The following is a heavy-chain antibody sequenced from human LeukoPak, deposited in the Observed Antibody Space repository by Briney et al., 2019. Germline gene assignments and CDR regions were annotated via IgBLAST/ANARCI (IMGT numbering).Heavy chain of an antibody. CDR1: GFTFSSYS. CDR2: ISSSSSYI. CDR3: ARGTLLAGWFFDY. D-gene: IGHD6-19*01. V-gene: IGHV3-21*01. Sequence: GGSLRLSCAASGFTFSSYSMNRVRQAPGKGLEWVSSISSSSSYIYYADSVKGRFTISRDNAKNSLYLQMNSLRAEDTAVYYCARGTLLAGWFFDYWGQGTLVTVSS. J-gene: IGHJ4*02.